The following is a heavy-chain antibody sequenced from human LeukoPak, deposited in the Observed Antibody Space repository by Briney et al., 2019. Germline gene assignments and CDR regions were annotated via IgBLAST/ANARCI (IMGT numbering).Heavy chain of an antibody. Sequence: SETLSLTCADSGGSISSGGYSWSWIRQPPGKGLEWIGYIYHSGSTYYNPSLKSRVTISVDRSRNQFSLKLSSVTAADTAVYYCARLTYYYGSGSYQPTIDYWGQGTLVTVSS. CDR3: ARLTYYYGSGSYQPTIDY. D-gene: IGHD3-10*01. CDR1: GGSISSGGYS. J-gene: IGHJ4*02. CDR2: IYHSGST. V-gene: IGHV4-30-2*01.